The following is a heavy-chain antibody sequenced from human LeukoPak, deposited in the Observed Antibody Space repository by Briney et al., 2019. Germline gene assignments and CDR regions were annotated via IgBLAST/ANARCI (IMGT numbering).Heavy chain of an antibody. V-gene: IGHV1-2*02. CDR1: GYTFTGYY. J-gene: IGHJ4*02. D-gene: IGHD6-19*01. CDR2: INPNTGGT. Sequence: ASVKVSCKASGYTFTGYYMHWVRQAPGQGLKWMGWINPNTGGTNYAQKFQGRVTMTRDTTISTAYMELSRLTSDDTAVYYCASYPRYSSSPPFDYWGQGTLVTVSS. CDR3: ASYPRYSSSPPFDY.